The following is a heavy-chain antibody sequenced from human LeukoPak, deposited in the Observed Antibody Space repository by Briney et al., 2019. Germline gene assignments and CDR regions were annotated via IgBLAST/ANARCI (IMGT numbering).Heavy chain of an antibody. V-gene: IGHV4-39*01. CDR2: IYFSGGT. CDR1: GDSISSSNCY. Sequence: SETLSLTCTVSGDSISSSNCYWGWIRQPPGKGLEWIGSIYFSGGTYYNASLKSRVTISVDTSKNQFSLKLRSVTAADTAVFYCARQGYADFSPRPFDYWGQGTLVTVSS. CDR3: ARQGYADFSPRPFDY. J-gene: IGHJ4*02. D-gene: IGHD4-17*01.